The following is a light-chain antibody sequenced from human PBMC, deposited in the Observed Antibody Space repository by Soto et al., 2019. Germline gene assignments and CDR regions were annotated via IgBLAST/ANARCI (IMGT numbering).Light chain of an antibody. CDR1: SSNIGADYD. J-gene: IGLJ2*01. V-gene: IGLV1-40*01. CDR3: QSYDRNLIGSVI. Sequence: QSVLTQPPSMSGAPGQRVVIPCTGSSSNIGADYDVFWYQQLPGTAPKLLIYASTNRPSDVPDRFSGYKSGTSASLAITGLQPEDGADYSCQSYDRNLIGSVIFGGGTKLTVL. CDR2: AST.